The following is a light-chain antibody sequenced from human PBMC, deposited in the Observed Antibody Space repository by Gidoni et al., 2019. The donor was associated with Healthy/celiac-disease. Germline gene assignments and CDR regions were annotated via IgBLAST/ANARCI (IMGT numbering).Light chain of an antibody. CDR3: QQYYSTPLT. CDR2: WAS. V-gene: IGKV4-1*01. Sequence: DIVMTQSPDSLAVSLCERATINCKSSQSVLYSSNNKNYLDWYQQKPGQPPKLLIYWASTRESGVPDRFSGSGSGTDFTLTISSLQAEDVAVYYCQQYYSTPLTFGGGTKVEIK. CDR1: QSVLYSSNNKNY. J-gene: IGKJ4*01.